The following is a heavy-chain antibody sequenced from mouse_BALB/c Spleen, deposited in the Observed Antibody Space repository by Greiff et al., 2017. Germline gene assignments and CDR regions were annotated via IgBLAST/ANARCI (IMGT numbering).Heavy chain of an antibody. CDR3: ARSYYGSSYFDY. CDR2: IYPGSGNT. V-gene: IGHV1-77*01. CDR1: GYTFTDYY. D-gene: IGHD1-1*01. Sequence: QVQLQQSGAELARPGASVKLSCKASGYTFTDYYINWVKQRTGQGLEWIGEIYPGSGNTYYNEKFKGKATLTADKSSSTAYMQLSSLTSEDSAVYFCARSYYGSSYFDYWGQGTTLTVSS. J-gene: IGHJ2*01.